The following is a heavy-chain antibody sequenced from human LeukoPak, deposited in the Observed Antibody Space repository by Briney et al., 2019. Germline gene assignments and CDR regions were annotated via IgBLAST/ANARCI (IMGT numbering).Heavy chain of an antibody. D-gene: IGHD3-10*01. V-gene: IGHV3-30*04. CDR2: ISYGGSNK. J-gene: IGHJ4*02. CDR1: GFTFSNYA. CDR3: ARGRSGSHHFDS. Sequence: SGGSLRLSCAASGFTFSNYAMHWVRQAPGKGLEWVAIISYGGSNKYYADSVKGRFTISRDNSKNTLYLQMNSLRADDTAVYYCARGRSGSHHFDSWGQGTLVTVPS.